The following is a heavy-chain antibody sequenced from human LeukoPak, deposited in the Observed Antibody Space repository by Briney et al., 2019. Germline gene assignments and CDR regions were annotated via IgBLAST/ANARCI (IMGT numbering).Heavy chain of an antibody. D-gene: IGHD5-24*01. Sequence: GGSLRLSCAASGFTFRSYAMHWVRQAPGKGLEWVAVISDDGSRQHYADFLEGRITISRDNSKNTVSLKMRSLRTEDTAVYFCAREQSGDGGSGFDHWGQGTLVTVSS. J-gene: IGHJ4*02. V-gene: IGHV3-30*15. CDR3: AREQSGDGGSGFDH. CDR1: GFTFRSYA. CDR2: ISDDGSRQ.